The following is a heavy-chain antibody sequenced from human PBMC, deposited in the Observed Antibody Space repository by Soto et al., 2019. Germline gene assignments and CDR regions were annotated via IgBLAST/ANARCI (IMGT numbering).Heavy chain of an antibody. Sequence: QVQLVQSGAEVKKPGASVKVSCKASGYTFTSYGISCVRQAPGQGLEWMGWISAYNGNTNYAQKLQGRVTMTTDTCTSTAYMELRSLGSDDTAVYYCARDRGAYGMDVWGQGTTVTVAS. CDR2: ISAYNGNT. CDR3: ARDRGAYGMDV. J-gene: IGHJ6*02. CDR1: GYTFTSYG. V-gene: IGHV1-18*01.